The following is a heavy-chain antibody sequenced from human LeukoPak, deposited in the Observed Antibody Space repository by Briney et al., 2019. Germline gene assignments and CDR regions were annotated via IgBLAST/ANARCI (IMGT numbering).Heavy chain of an antibody. CDR1: GGSISSYY. J-gene: IGHJ4*02. CDR2: IYHSGST. V-gene: IGHV4-59*12. D-gene: IGHD6-6*01. CDR3: ARDIPTRAARPPV. Sequence: SETLSLTCTVSGGSISSYYWSWIRQPPGKGLEWIGSIYHSGSTYYNPSLKSRVTISVDRSKNQFSLKLSSVTAADTAVYYCARDIPTRAARPPVWGQGTLVTVSS.